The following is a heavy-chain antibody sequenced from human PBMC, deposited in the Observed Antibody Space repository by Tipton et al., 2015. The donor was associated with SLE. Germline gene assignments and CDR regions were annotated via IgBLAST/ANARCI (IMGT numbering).Heavy chain of an antibody. CDR3: ARAGGYVPD. CDR2: MKTSGTT. CDR1: GGPINSDTYY. V-gene: IGHV4-61*02. Sequence: TLSLTCTVSGGPINSDTYYWTWLRQPAGNGLEWIGRMKTSGTTNYNPSLRGRLTMSIDRSKNQLSLNLRSVTASDTAVYYCARAGGYVPDWGQGTLVTVSS. D-gene: IGHD5-12*01. J-gene: IGHJ4*02.